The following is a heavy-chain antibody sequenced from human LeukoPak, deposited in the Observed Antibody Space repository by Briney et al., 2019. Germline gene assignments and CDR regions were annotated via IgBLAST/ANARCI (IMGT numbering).Heavy chain of an antibody. J-gene: IGHJ5*02. V-gene: IGHV1-69*13. CDR2: IIPIFGTA. D-gene: IGHD5-12*01. CDR1: GYTLTELS. CDR3: ARDGYSGYDFRWFDP. Sequence: SVKVSCKVSGYTLTELSMHWVRQAPGKGLEWMGGIIPIFGTANYAQKFQGRVTITADESTSTAYMELSSLRSEDTAVYYCARDGYSGYDFRWFDPWGQGTLVTVSS.